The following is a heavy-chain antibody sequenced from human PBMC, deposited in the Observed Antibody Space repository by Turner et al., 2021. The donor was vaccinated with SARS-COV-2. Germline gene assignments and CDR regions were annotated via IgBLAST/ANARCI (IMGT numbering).Heavy chain of an antibody. Sequence: QVQLVESGGGVVQPGRSLRLACGASGFTFSSYGMHWVRQAPGKGLEWVAVIWYDGSNKYYADSVKGRFTISRDNSKNTLYLQMNSLRAEDTAVYYCARDLEGAMVTYYYGMDVWGQGTTVTVSS. CDR3: ARDLEGAMVTYYYGMDV. CDR1: GFTFSSYG. J-gene: IGHJ6*02. D-gene: IGHD5-18*01. CDR2: IWYDGSNK. V-gene: IGHV3-33*01.